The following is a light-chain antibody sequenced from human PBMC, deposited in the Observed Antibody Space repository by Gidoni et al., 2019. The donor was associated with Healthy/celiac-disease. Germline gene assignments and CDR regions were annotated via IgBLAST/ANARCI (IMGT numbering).Light chain of an antibody. CDR1: QSVSSY. Sequence: EIVLTQSPATLSLSPGERATLSCRASQSVSSYLAWYQQKPGQAPRLLIYDASNRATGIPDRFSGSGSGTDFILTISSLEPEDFAVYYCQQRSNWPPWTFGQGTKVEIK. J-gene: IGKJ1*01. CDR3: QQRSNWPPWT. CDR2: DAS. V-gene: IGKV3-11*01.